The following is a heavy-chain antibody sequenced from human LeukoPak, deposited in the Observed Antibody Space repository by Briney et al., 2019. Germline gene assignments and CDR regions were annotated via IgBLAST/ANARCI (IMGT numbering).Heavy chain of an antibody. CDR2: ISAYNGNT. Sequence: ASVKVSCKASGYTFTSYGVSWVRQAPGQGLEWMGWISAYNGNTNYAQKLQGRVTMTTDTSTSTAYMELRSLRSDDTAMYYCARVRQYSSSPVYWGQGTLVTVSS. V-gene: IGHV1-18*01. J-gene: IGHJ4*02. CDR1: GYTFTSYG. D-gene: IGHD6-13*01. CDR3: ARVRQYSSSPVY.